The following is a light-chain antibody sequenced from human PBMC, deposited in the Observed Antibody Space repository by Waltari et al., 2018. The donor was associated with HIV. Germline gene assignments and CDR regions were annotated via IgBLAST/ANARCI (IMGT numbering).Light chain of an antibody. CDR2: DVS. J-gene: IGLJ1*01. CDR3: CSYAGSYTFYV. Sequence: QSALTQPRSVSGSPGQSVTISCTGTSSDVGGYHYVSLYQQHPGKAPKLMIYDVSKRPSGVPDRFSGSKSGNTASLTISGLQAEDEADYYCCSYAGSYTFYVFGTGTKVTVL. CDR1: SSDVGGYHY. V-gene: IGLV2-11*01.